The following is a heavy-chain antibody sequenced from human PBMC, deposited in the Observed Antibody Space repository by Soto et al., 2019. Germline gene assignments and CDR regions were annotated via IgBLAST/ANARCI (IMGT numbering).Heavy chain of an antibody. CDR2: INPSGGGT. CDR3: ARDQPFSADY. CDR1: GYTFIDFY. D-gene: IGHD3-3*02. Sequence: QVQLVQSGAEVKKPGASVKVSCKASGYTFIDFYIHWVRQAPGQGLEWMGFINPSGGGTTYAQKFQGRLTMTRDTSTSTVYMELIRLRSEDTAIYYCARDQPFSADYWGKGTMVT. J-gene: IGHJ4*02. V-gene: IGHV1-46*01.